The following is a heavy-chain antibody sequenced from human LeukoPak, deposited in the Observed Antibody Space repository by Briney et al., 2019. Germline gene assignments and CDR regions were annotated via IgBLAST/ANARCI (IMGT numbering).Heavy chain of an antibody. CDR1: GGSFSRYY. D-gene: IGHD5-24*01. J-gene: IGHJ4*03. CDR2: IDHRGDT. V-gene: IGHV4-34*01. Sequence: SETLSLTCAVYGGSFSRYYWSWTRQSPGKGLEWIAEIDHRGDTNYNPSVKSRVTISVDTSKNQFSLKVRSLSAADTAVYYCARGATISETGYFDFWGQGTLVTVSS. CDR3: ARGATISETGYFDF.